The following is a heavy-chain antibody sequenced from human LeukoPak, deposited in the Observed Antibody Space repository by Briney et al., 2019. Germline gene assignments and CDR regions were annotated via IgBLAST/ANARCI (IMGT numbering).Heavy chain of an antibody. CDR1: GYNFTNYL. J-gene: IGHJ5*02. D-gene: IGHD3-10*01. CDR3: ARLLWFGTWGDKWFDP. V-gene: IGHV5-51*01. CDR2: MYPGDSDT. Sequence: GESLKISCKGSGYNFTNYLIGWVRQMPGKDLEWMGLMYPGDSDTRYSPSFQGQVTISADKSINTAYVQWSSLKASDTAMYYCARLLWFGTWGDKWFDPWGQGTLVTVSS.